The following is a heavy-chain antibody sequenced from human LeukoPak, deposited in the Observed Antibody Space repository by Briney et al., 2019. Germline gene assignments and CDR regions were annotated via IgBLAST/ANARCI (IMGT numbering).Heavy chain of an antibody. J-gene: IGHJ1*01. V-gene: IGHV3-23*01. CDR1: GFTFSSYA. Sequence: GGSLRLSCAASGFTFSSYAMSWVCQAPGKGLEWVSAISETSRKTYYADSVKGRFTISRDNSKNTLYLQMNGLRDEDTAVYYCVQEARRDGYKLAPVAEHWGQGTLVTVSS. CDR3: VQEARRDGYKLAPVAEH. D-gene: IGHD5-24*01. CDR2: ISETSRKT.